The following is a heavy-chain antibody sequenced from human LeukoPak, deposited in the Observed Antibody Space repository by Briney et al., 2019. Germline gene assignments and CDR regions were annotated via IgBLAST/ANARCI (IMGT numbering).Heavy chain of an antibody. J-gene: IGHJ4*02. CDR3: ASTAGYYGSGSYYPNSDY. CDR2: MNPNSGNT. Sequence: ASVKVSCKASGYTFTSYDINWVRQATGQGLEWMGWMNPNSGNTGYAQKFQGRVTMTRSTSISTAYMELSSLRSEDTAVYYCASTAGYYGSGSYYPNSDYWGQGTLVTVSS. CDR1: GYTFTSYD. V-gene: IGHV1-8*01. D-gene: IGHD3-10*01.